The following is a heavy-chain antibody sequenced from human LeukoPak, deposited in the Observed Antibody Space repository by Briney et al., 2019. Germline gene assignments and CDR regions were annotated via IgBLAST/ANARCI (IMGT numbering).Heavy chain of an antibody. Sequence: GGSLRLSCGASGFTFSTYAMSWVRQAPGKGLEWVAVISYDGSNKYYADSVKGRFTISRDNSKNTLYLQMNSLRAEDTAVYYCARDRWTMVRGVILHWGQGTLVTVSS. J-gene: IGHJ4*02. V-gene: IGHV3-30-3*01. CDR1: GFTFSTYA. CDR3: ARDRWTMVRGVILH. CDR2: ISYDGSNK. D-gene: IGHD3-10*01.